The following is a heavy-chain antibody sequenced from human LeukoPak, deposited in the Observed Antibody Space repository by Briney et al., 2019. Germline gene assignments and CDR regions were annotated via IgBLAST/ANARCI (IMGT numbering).Heavy chain of an antibody. CDR3: ARDLTYCSSTSCYPHWFDP. D-gene: IGHD2-2*01. CDR1: GYTFTSYY. CDR2: INPSGGST. Sequence: ASVKVSCKASGYTFTSYYMHWVRHAPGQGLEWMGIINPSGGSTSYAQKFQGRVTMTRDTSTSTVYMELSSLRSEDTAVYYCARDLTYCSSTSCYPHWFDPWGQGTLVTVSS. J-gene: IGHJ5*02. V-gene: IGHV1-46*01.